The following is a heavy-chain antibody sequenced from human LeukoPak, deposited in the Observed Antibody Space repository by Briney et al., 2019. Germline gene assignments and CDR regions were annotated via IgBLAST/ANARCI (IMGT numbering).Heavy chain of an antibody. D-gene: IGHD5-24*01. CDR3: ARERSADGAYYFDY. CDR1: GYTFTSYG. CDR2: IIPIFGTA. V-gene: IGHV1-69*13. J-gene: IGHJ4*02. Sequence: GASVKVSCKASGYTFTSYGISWVRQAPGQGLEWMGGIIPIFGTANYAQKFQGRVTITADESTSTAYMELSNLRSEDTAVYYCARERSADGAYYFDYWGQGTLVTVSS.